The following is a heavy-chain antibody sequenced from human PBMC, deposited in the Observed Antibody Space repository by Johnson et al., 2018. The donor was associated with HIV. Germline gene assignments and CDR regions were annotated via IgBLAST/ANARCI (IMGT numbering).Heavy chain of an antibody. D-gene: IGHD1-26*01. V-gene: IGHV3-30*02. CDR2: IRYDGSNK. CDR3: AKDAAYSGSYGLGMMYAFDI. CDR1: GFTLSSYG. Sequence: QVQLVESGGGVVQPGGSLRLSCAASGFTLSSYGMHWVRQAPGKGLEWVAFIRYDGSNKYYADSVKGRFTISRDNSKNTLYLQMNSLRAEDRALYYCAKDAAYSGSYGLGMMYAFDIGGQGTMVTVSS. J-gene: IGHJ3*02.